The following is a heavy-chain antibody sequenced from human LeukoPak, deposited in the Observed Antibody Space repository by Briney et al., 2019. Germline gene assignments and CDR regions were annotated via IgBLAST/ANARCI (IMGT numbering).Heavy chain of an antibody. D-gene: IGHD3-10*02. Sequence: TGGSLRLSCAASGFTLTNYATTWVRQAPGKGLEWVSAISASGTDTYYADSVKGRFTISRDTSKNTVYLQMNSLRDEDTAVYYCAKQLCSGNYYPTGEDYWGQGTLFTVFS. V-gene: IGHV3-23*01. CDR1: GFTLTNYA. CDR2: ISASGTDT. J-gene: IGHJ4*02. CDR3: AKQLCSGNYYPTGEDY.